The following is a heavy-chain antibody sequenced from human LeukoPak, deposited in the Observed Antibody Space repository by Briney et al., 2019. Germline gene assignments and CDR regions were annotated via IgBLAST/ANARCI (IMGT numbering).Heavy chain of an antibody. CDR1: GGSISSHY. CDR3: ARGSNDYVWGTHREADYFDY. CDR2: IYYSGST. V-gene: IGHV4-59*11. J-gene: IGHJ4*02. Sequence: PSETLSLTCTVSGGSISSHYWSWIRQPPGKGLEWIGYIYYSGSTNYNPSLKSRVTISVDTSKNQFSLKLSSVTAADTAVYYCARGSNDYVWGTHREADYFDYWGQGTLVTVSS. D-gene: IGHD3-16*01.